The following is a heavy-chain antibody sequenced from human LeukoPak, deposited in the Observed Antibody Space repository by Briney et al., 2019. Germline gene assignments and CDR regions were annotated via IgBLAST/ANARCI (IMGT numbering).Heavy chain of an antibody. Sequence: ASVKVSCKASGGTFSSYAISWVRQAPGQGLEWMGGIIPIFGTANYAQKFQGRVTITADESTSTAYMELSSLRSEDTAVYYCARGGVPGVAFDIWGQGTMVTVSS. V-gene: IGHV1-69*13. CDR2: IIPIFGTA. D-gene: IGHD3-10*01. CDR3: ARGGVPGVAFDI. J-gene: IGHJ3*02. CDR1: GGTFSSYA.